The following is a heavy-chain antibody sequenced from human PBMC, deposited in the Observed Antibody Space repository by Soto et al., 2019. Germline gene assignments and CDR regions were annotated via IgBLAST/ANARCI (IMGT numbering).Heavy chain of an antibody. Sequence: PGGSLRLSCAASGFTFSSYAMSWVRQAPGKGLEWVSVISDNGSKKYYADSVKGRFTISRDTSKNTLYLQMNSLRAEDTAVYYCARGPHWNHWYFDLWGRGTLVTVSS. D-gene: IGHD1-1*01. CDR3: ARGPHWNHWYFDL. J-gene: IGHJ2*01. CDR2: ISDNGSKK. V-gene: IGHV3-30-3*01. CDR1: GFTFSSYA.